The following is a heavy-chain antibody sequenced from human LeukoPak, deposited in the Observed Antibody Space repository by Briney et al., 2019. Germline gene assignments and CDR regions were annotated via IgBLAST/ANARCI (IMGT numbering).Heavy chain of an antibody. V-gene: IGHV3-21*01. J-gene: IGHJ4*02. CDR2: ISSSSSYI. CDR3: ARVGRYSSSSEDY. D-gene: IGHD6-6*01. Sequence: KTGGSLRLSCAASGFTFSSYSMNWVRQAPGKGLEWVSSISSSSSYIYYADSVKGRFTISRDNAKNSLYLQMNSLRAEDTAVYYCARVGRYSSSSEDYWGQGTLVTVSS. CDR1: GFTFSSYS.